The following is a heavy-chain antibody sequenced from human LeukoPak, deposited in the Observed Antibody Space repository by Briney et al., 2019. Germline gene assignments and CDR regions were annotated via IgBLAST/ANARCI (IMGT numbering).Heavy chain of an antibody. D-gene: IGHD6-6*01. CDR1: GFTFSSYA. CDR2: ISSNGGST. CDR3: AKFSSQSSSVDY. Sequence: PGGSLRLSCAASGFTFSSYAMHWVRQAPGKGLEYVSAISSNGGSTYYANSVKGRFTISRDNAKNSLYLQMNSLRAEDTALYYCAKFSSQSSSVDYWGQGTLVTVSS. J-gene: IGHJ4*02. V-gene: IGHV3-64*01.